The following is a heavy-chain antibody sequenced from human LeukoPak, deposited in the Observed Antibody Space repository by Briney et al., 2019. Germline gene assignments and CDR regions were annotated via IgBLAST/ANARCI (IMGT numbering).Heavy chain of an antibody. V-gene: IGHV3-7*03. Sequence: QPGGSLRLSCAASGFIFSDYWMTWVRQAPGKGLEWVADINEGGSETYYVDSVKDRFTISRDNARNSVFLQMNSLRAEDTAVYYCARGPLRRFDQWGQGTLVTVSS. CDR1: GFIFSDYW. CDR3: ARGPLRRFDQ. J-gene: IGHJ4*02. CDR2: INEGGSET.